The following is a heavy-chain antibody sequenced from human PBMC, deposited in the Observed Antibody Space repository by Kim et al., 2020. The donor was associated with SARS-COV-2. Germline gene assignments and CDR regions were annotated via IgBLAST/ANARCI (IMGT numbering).Heavy chain of an antibody. CDR1: GFTFSSYA. V-gene: IGHV3-30-3*01. J-gene: IGHJ4*02. CDR3: ARDRYNWNDDHFDY. CDR2: ISYDGSNK. Sequence: GGSLRLSCAASGFTFSSYAMHWVRQAPGKGLEWVAVISYDGSNKYYADSVKGRFTISRDNSKNTLYLQMNSLRAEDTAVYYCARDRYNWNDDHFDYWGQGTLVTVSS. D-gene: IGHD1-20*01.